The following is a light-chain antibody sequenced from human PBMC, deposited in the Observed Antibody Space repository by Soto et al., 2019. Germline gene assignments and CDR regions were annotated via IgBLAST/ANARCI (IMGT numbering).Light chain of an antibody. J-gene: IGLJ2*01. CDR3: CSYAGGYTYWV. CDR1: TSDVGGYDY. Sequence: QSALTQPRSVSGSPGQSVTISCTGTTSDVGGYDYVSWYQQHPGKAPKLMIYDVIKRPSGVPDRFSGSKSGNTASLTISGLQAEDEADYYCCSYAGGYTYWVFGGGTKLTVL. CDR2: DVI. V-gene: IGLV2-11*01.